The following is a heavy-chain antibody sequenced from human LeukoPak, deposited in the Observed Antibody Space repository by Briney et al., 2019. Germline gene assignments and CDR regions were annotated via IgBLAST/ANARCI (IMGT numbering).Heavy chain of an antibody. Sequence: SVTVSCKASGGTFSSYAISWVRQAPGQGLEWMGGIIPIFGTANYAQKFQGRVTITADESTSTAYMELSSLRSEDTAVYYCARDAGSDIVVVPAADNWFDPWGQGTLVTVSS. V-gene: IGHV1-69*01. CDR1: GGTFSSYA. D-gene: IGHD2-2*01. CDR3: ARDAGSDIVVVPAADNWFDP. CDR2: IIPIFGTA. J-gene: IGHJ5*02.